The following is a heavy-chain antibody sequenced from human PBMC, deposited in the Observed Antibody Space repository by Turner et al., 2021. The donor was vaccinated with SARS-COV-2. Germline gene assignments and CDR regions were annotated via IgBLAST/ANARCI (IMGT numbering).Heavy chain of an antibody. CDR1: GGSFSGYY. V-gene: IGHV4-34*02. D-gene: IGHD2-15*01. J-gene: IGHJ4*02. Sequence: QVQPQQWGAGLLKPSETLSLTCAVYGGSFSGYYWTWIRQPPEKGLEWIGEIHPSGTTYHNPSLKGRVTMSVDTSKNQFYLKVSSVTAADTAVYYCAKGDDSRKSGRLWGQGTLVTVSS. CDR2: IHPSGTT. CDR3: AKGDDSRKSGRL.